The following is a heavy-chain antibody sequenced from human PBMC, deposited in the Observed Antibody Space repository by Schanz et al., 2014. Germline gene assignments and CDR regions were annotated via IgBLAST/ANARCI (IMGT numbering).Heavy chain of an antibody. CDR2: ISYDGSNK. J-gene: IGHJ6*02. CDR3: ARGASRDYFAMDV. Sequence: QVQLVESGGGVVQPGRSLRLSCAASGFTFSSYGMHWVRQAPGKGLEWVAVISYDGSNKYYADSVKGRFTISRDNSKNTLCLQMNNLRAEDTAVYYCARGASRDYFAMDVWGQGTTVTVSS. CDR1: GFTFSSYG. V-gene: IGHV3-30*03.